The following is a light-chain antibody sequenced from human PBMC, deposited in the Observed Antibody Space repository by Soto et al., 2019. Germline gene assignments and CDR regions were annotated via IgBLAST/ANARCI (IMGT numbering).Light chain of an antibody. Sequence: DIHMPQSPSSLSASVGDRVTITCQASQDITHYLNWYQQKPGKAPKLLIYDASNLETGVPSRFSGGGSATHFSFTITGLRPEDIATYYCQQYDSLPYTFGQGTKLEI. J-gene: IGKJ2*01. CDR2: DAS. V-gene: IGKV1-33*01. CDR1: QDITHY. CDR3: QQYDSLPYT.